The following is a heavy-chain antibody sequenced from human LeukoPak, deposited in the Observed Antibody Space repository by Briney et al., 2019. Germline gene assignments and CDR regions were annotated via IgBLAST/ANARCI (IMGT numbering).Heavy chain of an antibody. CDR2: IYPGNSET. CDR1: GYSFTTYW. CDR3: ARHMSEGILWSEFDP. Sequence: PGESLKISCKGSGYSFTTYWIGWVRQMPGKGLEYMGIIYPGNSETRYSPSFQGQATISADKSISTAYLQWSSLKASDTAMYYCARHMSEGILWSEFDPWGQGTLVTVSS. V-gene: IGHV5-51*01. J-gene: IGHJ5*02. D-gene: IGHD3-10*01.